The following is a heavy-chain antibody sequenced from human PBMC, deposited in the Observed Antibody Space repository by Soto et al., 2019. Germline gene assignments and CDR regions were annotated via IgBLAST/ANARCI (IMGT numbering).Heavy chain of an antibody. CDR3: ARDLITGTNYYYYGMDV. V-gene: IGHV4-38-2*02. D-gene: IGHD1-7*01. Sequence: SETLSLTCDVSVEPMTGGYYWGWIRQSPGKGLEWIGSIYYGGTTYYNPSLRSRLAISIDTSKNQFSLKLSSVTAADTAVYYCARDLITGTNYYYYGMDVWGQGTTVTVSS. J-gene: IGHJ6*02. CDR2: IYYGGTT. CDR1: VEPMTGGYY.